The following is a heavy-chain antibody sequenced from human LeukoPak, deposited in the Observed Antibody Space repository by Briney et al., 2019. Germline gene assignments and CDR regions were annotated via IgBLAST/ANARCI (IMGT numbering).Heavy chain of an antibody. CDR2: INHSGST. D-gene: IGHD3-3*01. V-gene: IGHV4-34*01. CDR1: GGSFSGYY. CDR3: PRGRNYDCWSGYYTELDY. J-gene: IGHJ4*02. Sequence: SETLSLTCAVYGGSFSGYYWSWIRQPPGKRLEWTGAINHSGSTNYNPSLKSRVTISVDTSKNQFSLKLSSVTAADTAVYYYPRGRNYDCWSGYYTELDYWGQGTLVTVSS.